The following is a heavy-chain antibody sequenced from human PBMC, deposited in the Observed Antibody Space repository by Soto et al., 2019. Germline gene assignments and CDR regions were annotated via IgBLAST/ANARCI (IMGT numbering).Heavy chain of an antibody. J-gene: IGHJ4*02. Sequence: SETLSLTCTVSGGSISSYYWSWIRQPPGKGLEWIGYIYYSGSTNYNPSLKSRVTISVDTFKNQFSLKLSSVTAADTAVYYCARGGGYYDSSGFGYWGQGTLVTVSS. D-gene: IGHD3-22*01. V-gene: IGHV4-59*01. CDR3: ARGGGYYDSSGFGY. CDR1: GGSISSYY. CDR2: IYYSGST.